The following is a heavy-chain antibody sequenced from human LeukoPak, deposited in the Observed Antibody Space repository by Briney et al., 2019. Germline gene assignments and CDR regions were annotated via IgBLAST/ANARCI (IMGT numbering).Heavy chain of an antibody. CDR1: GYTFTSYD. V-gene: IGHV1-8*01. Sequence: ASVKVSCKASGYTFTSYDINWVRQATGQGLEWVGWMYTNGGNTGYAQRFQGRVTITRNSSISTAYMELSSLRSEDTAVYYCARHLPYSSSWYIGYYYYGMDVWGQGTTVTVSS. CDR2: MYTNGGNT. CDR3: ARHLPYSSSWYIGYYYYGMDV. D-gene: IGHD6-13*01. J-gene: IGHJ6*02.